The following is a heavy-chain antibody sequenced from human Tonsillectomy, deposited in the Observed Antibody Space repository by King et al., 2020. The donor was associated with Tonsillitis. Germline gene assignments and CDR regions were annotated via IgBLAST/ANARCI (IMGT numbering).Heavy chain of an antibody. D-gene: IGHD6-13*01. J-gene: IGHJ4*02. CDR1: GFTFSSHD. CDR3: ATRDSSWADY. Sequence: VQLVESGGGVVQPGRSLRLSCAASGFTFSSHDVHWVRQAPGKGLEWVAVISNDGTNKYADSVKSRFTISRDNSKNTVYLQLNSLRGDDTAVYYCATRDSSWADYWGQGTLVTVSS. V-gene: IGHV3-30-3*01. CDR2: ISNDGTNK.